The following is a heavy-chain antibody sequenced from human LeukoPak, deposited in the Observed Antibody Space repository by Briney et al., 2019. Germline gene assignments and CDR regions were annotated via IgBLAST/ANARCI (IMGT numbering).Heavy chain of an antibody. J-gene: IGHJ6*02. CDR2: ISYLGDHQ. CDR3: AKDRSSGPHYYYGMDV. Sequence: GRSLRLSCAASGFTFSSYGIHWIRQAPGKGLEWVAVISYLGDHQFYAGSVKGRFTIYRDNSKKTVFLQMNSLRGEDTAIYYCAKDRSSGPHYYYGMDVWGQGTTVIVSS. V-gene: IGHV3-30*18. D-gene: IGHD6-25*01. CDR1: GFTFSSYG.